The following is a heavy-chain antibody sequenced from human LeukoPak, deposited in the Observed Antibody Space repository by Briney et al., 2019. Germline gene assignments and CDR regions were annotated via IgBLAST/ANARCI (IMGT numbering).Heavy chain of an antibody. D-gene: IGHD4-17*01. V-gene: IGHV3-23*01. CDR1: GFTFSNYA. J-gene: IGHJ4*02. CDR3: ARGDDYGDPPPDY. Sequence: PGGSLRLSCAVSGFTFSNYAMSWVRQAPGRGLEWVSTIGGNGAGLYYTDSVKGRFTISRDNSKNTLYLQMNSLRAEDTAVYYCARGDDYGDPPPDYWGQGTLVTVSS. CDR2: IGGNGAGL.